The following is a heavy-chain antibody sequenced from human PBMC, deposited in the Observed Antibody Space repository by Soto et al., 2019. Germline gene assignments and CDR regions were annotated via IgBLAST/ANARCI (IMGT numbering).Heavy chain of an antibody. V-gene: IGHV3-48*03. Sequence: EVQLVESGGDLVQPGGSLRLSCAASGFTLTTYEMNWVRQAPGKGLEWVSYIGSRSTPIYYADSVKGRFTISKDNAKNSLYLQMNNLRAEDTAVYFCAKDRDGYYPGYFDYWGQGTLVTVSS. CDR2: IGSRSTPI. CDR1: GFTLTTYE. J-gene: IGHJ4*02. D-gene: IGHD1-26*01. CDR3: AKDRDGYYPGYFDY.